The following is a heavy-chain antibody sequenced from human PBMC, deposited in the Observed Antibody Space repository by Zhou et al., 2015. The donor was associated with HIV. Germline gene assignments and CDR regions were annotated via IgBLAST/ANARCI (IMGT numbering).Heavy chain of an antibody. J-gene: IGHJ3*02. CDR1: GGTFSSYT. CDR3: ASDSSGYYDAFDI. V-gene: IGHV1-69*02. D-gene: IGHD3-22*01. Sequence: QVQLVQSGAEVKKPGSSVKVSCKASGGTFSSYTISWVRQAPGQGLEWMGRIIPILGIANYAQKFQGRVTITADKSTSTAYMELSSLRSEDTAVYYCASDSSGYYDAFDIWGQGTMVTVSS. CDR2: IIPILGIA.